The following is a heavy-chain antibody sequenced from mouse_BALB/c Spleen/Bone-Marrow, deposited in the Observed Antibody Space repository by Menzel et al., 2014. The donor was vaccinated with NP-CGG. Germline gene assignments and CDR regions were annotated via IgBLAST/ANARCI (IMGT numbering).Heavy chain of an antibody. CDR3: ARDTGTRAMDY. CDR2: SRNKANDYTT. CDR1: GFTFSDFY. J-gene: IGHJ4*01. D-gene: IGHD4-1*01. V-gene: IGHV7-1*02. Sequence: EVKLMESGGGLVQPGGSLRLSCATSGFTFSDFYMEWVRQPPGKGLEWIAASRNKANDYTTEYSASLKGRFIVSRDTSQSILYLQMNALRAEDTAIYYCARDTGTRAMDYWGQGTSVTVSS.